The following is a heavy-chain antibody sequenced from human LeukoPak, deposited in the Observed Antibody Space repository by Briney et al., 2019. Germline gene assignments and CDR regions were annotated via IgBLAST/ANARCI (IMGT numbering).Heavy chain of an antibody. J-gene: IGHJ5*02. CDR1: GGSFSSYY. D-gene: IGHD2-15*01. CDR2: INHSGFT. V-gene: IGHV4-34*01. Sequence: PSETLSLTCAVYGGSFSSYYWSWIRQPPGKGREWIGGINHSGFTNYNPSLKSRVTISVDTSKNQFSLNVSSVTAADTAVYFCARGVFCSGGSCYAPYNWFDPWGQGTLVTVSS. CDR3: ARGVFCSGGSCYAPYNWFDP.